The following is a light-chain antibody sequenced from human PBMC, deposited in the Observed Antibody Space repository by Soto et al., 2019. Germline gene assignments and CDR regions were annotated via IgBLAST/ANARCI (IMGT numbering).Light chain of an antibody. CDR2: GAS. CDR1: QSVSNNY. CDR3: QQYDSSLIT. Sequence: EIMLTQSPGTLSFSPGERATLSCRASQSVSNNYLAWYQQKPGQAPRLLIYGASSRATGTPDRFSGSGSGTDFTLTISRLEPEDFALYYCQQYDSSLITFGQGTRLEIK. J-gene: IGKJ5*01. V-gene: IGKV3-20*01.